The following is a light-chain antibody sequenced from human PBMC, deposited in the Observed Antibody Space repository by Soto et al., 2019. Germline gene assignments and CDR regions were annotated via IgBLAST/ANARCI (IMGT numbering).Light chain of an antibody. J-gene: IGKJ5*01. CDR3: QHYTNWPPIT. CDR1: QSIGSN. Sequence: ILMTQSPVTLSVSPGDSATLSCRASQSIGSNLAWYQQKPGQAPRLLIYAASTRVTGLPGRFSGRGSGTEFTLNISGLHSEDFAMYYCQHYTNWPPITFGQGTRLEIK. CDR2: AAS. V-gene: IGKV3-15*01.